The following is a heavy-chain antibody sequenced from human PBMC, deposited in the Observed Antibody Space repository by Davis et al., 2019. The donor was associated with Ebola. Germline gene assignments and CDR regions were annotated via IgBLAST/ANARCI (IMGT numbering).Heavy chain of an antibody. Sequence: GESLKISCAASGFTFSSNSMNWVRQAPGKGLEWVAVISYDGSNKYYADSVKGRFTISRDNSKNMLYVQMNSLRAEDTAVYYCVKVGQMKWNFRYAMDVWGQGTTVTVS. J-gene: IGHJ6*02. CDR3: VKVGQMKWNFRYAMDV. CDR2: ISYDGSNK. CDR1: GFTFSSNS. D-gene: IGHD1-7*01. V-gene: IGHV3-33*05.